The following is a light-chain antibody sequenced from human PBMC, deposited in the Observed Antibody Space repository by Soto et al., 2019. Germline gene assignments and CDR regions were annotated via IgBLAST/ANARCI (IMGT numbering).Light chain of an antibody. CDR3: QNYSNWPVT. Sequence: EIVMTQSPATLSVSPGDRATLSCRASQSVSSNLAWYQQKPGQAPRLLIYGASTRATGIPARFSGSGSGTDFTLTISTLQSEDFAVYFCQNYSNWPVTFGPGTKVDIK. CDR2: GAS. CDR1: QSVSSN. V-gene: IGKV3-15*01. J-gene: IGKJ3*01.